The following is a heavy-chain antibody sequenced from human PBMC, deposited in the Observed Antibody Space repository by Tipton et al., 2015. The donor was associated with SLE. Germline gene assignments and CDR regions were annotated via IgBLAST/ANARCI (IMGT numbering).Heavy chain of an antibody. CDR2: VFYSGNT. D-gene: IGHD7-27*01. J-gene: IGHJ4*02. V-gene: IGHV4-39*07. Sequence: TLSLTCSVSGGSISTTDHYWGWIRQPPGKGLEWIGSVFYSGNTYYNESLQSRVTISIDTSKNHFSLKLYSVTAADTAVYYCARDPNGGYGSFDYWGLGALVTVPS. CDR3: ARDPNGGYGSFDY. CDR1: GGSISTTDHY.